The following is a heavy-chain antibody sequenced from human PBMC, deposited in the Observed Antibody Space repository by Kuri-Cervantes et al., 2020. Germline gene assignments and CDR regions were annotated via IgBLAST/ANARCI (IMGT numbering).Heavy chain of an antibody. CDR3: ASQYSSGWYEAPY. V-gene: IGHV4-59*01. CDR1: GGSISSYY. D-gene: IGHD6-19*01. Sequence: SETLSLTCTVSGGSISSYYWSWIRQPPGKGLEWIGYIYYSGSTNYNPSLKSRVTISVETSKNQFSLKLSSVTAADTAVYYCASQYSSGWYEAPYWGQGTLVTVSS. J-gene: IGHJ4*02. CDR2: IYYSGST.